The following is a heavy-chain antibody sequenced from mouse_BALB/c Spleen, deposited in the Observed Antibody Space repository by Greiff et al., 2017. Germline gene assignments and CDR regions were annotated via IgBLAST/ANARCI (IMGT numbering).Heavy chain of an antibody. CDR1: GFTFSSYT. D-gene: IGHD1-1*01. Sequence: EVKLVESGGGLVKPGGSLKLSCAASGFTFSSYTMSWVRQTPEKRLEWVATISSGGSYTYYPDSVKGRFTISRDNAKNTLYLQMSSLKSEDTAMYYCTREGWYYGSSSWFAYWGQGTLVTVSA. CDR2: ISSGGSYT. V-gene: IGHV5-6-4*01. J-gene: IGHJ3*01. CDR3: TREGWYYGSSSWFAY.